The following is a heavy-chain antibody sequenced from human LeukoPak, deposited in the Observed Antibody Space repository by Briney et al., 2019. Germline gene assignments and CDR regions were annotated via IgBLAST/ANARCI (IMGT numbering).Heavy chain of an antibody. CDR1: GHSISSGYY. V-gene: IGHV4-38-2*02. D-gene: IGHD3-22*01. CDR2: IYHSASS. J-gene: IGHJ5*02. Sequence: SETLSLTCTVSGHSISSGYYWGWIRQPPGKGLEWIGSIYHSASSYYNPSLKSRVTISVDTSKNQFSLKLSSVTAADTAVYYCARDQGSGFYSVRFDPWGQGTLVTVSS. CDR3: ARDQGSGFYSVRFDP.